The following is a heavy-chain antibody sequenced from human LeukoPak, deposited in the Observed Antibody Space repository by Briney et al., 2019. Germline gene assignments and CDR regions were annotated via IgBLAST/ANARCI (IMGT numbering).Heavy chain of an antibody. CDR2: ISAYNGNT. CDR1: GYTFTSYG. Sequence: ASVKVSCKASGYTFTSYGISWVRQAPGQGLEWLGWISAYNGNTRYAQKLQGRVTMTTDTSTSTAYMELRSLRSDDTAVYYCARDTKDYYGSEPGFDYWGQGTLVTVSS. J-gene: IGHJ4*02. V-gene: IGHV1-18*01. D-gene: IGHD3-10*01. CDR3: ARDTKDYYGSEPGFDY.